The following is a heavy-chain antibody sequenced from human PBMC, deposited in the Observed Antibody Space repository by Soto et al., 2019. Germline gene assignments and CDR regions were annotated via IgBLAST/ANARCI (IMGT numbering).Heavy chain of an antibody. J-gene: IGHJ4*02. CDR2: IRNSGSDT. Sequence: EVQLLESGGGLVQPGGSLRLSCAASGFTFSSYAMSWVRQAPGKGLEWVSNIRNSGSDTYYADSVKGRFAISRDNSKNTLYLQMTSLRAEGTAVYYCAKDVSTSGWYSDYWGQGTLVTVSS. CDR1: GFTFSSYA. CDR3: AKDVSTSGWYSDY. D-gene: IGHD6-19*01. V-gene: IGHV3-23*01.